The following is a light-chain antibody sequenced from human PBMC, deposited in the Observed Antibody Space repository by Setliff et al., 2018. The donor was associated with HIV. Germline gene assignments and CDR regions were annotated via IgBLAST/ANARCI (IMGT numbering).Light chain of an antibody. CDR2: DVT. J-gene: IGLJ3*02. CDR3: SSYTFRKTWV. V-gene: IGLV2-8*01. Sequence: QSALTQPPSASGSPGQSVTISCTGTSSDVGGYNYVSWYVQRPGKAPKLIIYDVTKRPSGVPDRFSGSKSGNTASLTVSGLQAEDEADYYCSSYTFRKTWVFGGGTKVTVL. CDR1: SSDVGGYNY.